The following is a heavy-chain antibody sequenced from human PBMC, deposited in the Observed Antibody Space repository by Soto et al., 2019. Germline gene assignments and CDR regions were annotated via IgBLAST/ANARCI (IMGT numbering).Heavy chain of an antibody. CDR3: ARSTEYSSSSNYFDY. CDR2: IYYSGST. D-gene: IGHD6-6*01. J-gene: IGHJ4*02. Sequence: SQTLSLTRTVVGGSIVSFYGSWIRQPPGKGLEWIGYIYYSGSTNYNPSLKSRVTISVDTSKNQFSLKLSSVTAADTAVYYCARSTEYSSSSNYFDYWGQGTLVTVSS. V-gene: IGHV4-59*01. CDR1: GGSIVSFY.